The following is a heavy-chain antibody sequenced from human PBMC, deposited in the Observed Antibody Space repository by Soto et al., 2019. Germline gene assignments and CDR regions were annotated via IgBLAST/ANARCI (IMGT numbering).Heavy chain of an antibody. Sequence: QVQLVESGGGVVQPGRSLRLSCAASGFTFSSFGMHWVRQAPGKGLEWVAVISYDGSKKYYADSVKGRFTISRDNSKNTLYLHMNSLRAEDTAVYFCAKDEVLIAKDEAVVISGWYGDFDYWGQGTLVTVSS. D-gene: IGHD6-19*01. J-gene: IGHJ4*02. CDR2: ISYDGSKK. CDR1: GFTFSSFG. V-gene: IGHV3-30*18. CDR3: AKDEVLIAKDEAVVISGWYGDFDY.